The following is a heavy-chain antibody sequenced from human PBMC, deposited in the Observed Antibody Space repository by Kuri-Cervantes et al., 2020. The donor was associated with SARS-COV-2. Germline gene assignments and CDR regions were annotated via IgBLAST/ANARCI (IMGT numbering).Heavy chain of an antibody. CDR3: ARDFPAYCTNGVCYSEYFQH. V-gene: IGHV3-21*01. J-gene: IGHJ1*01. Sequence: GESLKISCAAPGFTFSSYWMSWVRQAPGKGLEWVSSISSSSSYIYYADSVKGRFTISRDNAKNSLYLQMNSLRAEDTAVYYCARDFPAYCTNGVCYSEYFQHWGQGTLVTVSS. CDR2: ISSSSSYI. CDR1: GFTFSSYW. D-gene: IGHD2-8*01.